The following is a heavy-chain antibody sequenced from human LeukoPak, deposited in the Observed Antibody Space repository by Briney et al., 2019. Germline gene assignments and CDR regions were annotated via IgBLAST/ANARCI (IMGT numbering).Heavy chain of an antibody. CDR3: ARAPRWYYFDY. J-gene: IGHJ4*02. V-gene: IGHV4-61*02. CDR1: GGSISSGSYY. D-gene: IGHD2-15*01. Sequence: SQTLSLTCTVSGGSISSGSYYWSWIRQPAGKGLEWIGRIYTSGSTNYNPSLKSRVTISVDTSKNQFSLKLSSVTAADTAVYYCARAPRWYYFDYWGQGTLATVSS. CDR2: IYTSGST.